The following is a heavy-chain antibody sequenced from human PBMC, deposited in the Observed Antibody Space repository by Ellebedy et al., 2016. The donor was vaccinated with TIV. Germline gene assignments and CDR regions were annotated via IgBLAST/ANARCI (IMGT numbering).Heavy chain of an antibody. Sequence: GGSLRLSCAASGFTFSSYAIHWVRQAPGKGLEWVAVISYDGSNKYYADSVKGRFTITRDNSKNTLYLQMNSLRAEDMAVYYCARDRYRFLDPWGQGTLVTVSS. CDR1: GFTFSSYA. J-gene: IGHJ5*02. CDR3: ARDRYRFLDP. D-gene: IGHD3-3*01. CDR2: ISYDGSNK. V-gene: IGHV3-30-3*01.